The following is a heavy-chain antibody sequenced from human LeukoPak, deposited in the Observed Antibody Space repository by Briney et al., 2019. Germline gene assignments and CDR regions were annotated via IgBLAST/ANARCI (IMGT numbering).Heavy chain of an antibody. CDR2: IYYSGST. CDR3: AKPSNYYGSATDAFDF. CDR1: GGSISSSYSY. D-gene: IGHD3-10*01. Sequence: SETLSLTCTVSGGSISSSYSYWGWIRQPPGKGLEWIGNIYYSGSTYYNPSLKSRVTISVDTSKNHFSLKLNSVTAADTAVYYCAKPSNYYGSATDAFDFWGQGTMVTVSS. J-gene: IGHJ3*01. V-gene: IGHV4-39*07.